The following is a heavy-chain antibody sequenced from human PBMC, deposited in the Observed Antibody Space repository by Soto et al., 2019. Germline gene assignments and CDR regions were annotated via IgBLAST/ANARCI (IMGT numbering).Heavy chain of an antibody. J-gene: IGHJ6*02. Sequence: SVKVSCKASGGTFSSYAISWVRQAPGQGLEWMGGIIPIFGTANYAQKFQGRVTITADKSTSTAYMELSSLRSEDTAVYYCVVSPTRYHHGMDVWGQAPTVTVTS. CDR2: IIPIFGTA. D-gene: IGHD3-10*01. CDR3: VVSPTRYHHGMDV. V-gene: IGHV1-69*06. CDR1: GGTFSSYA.